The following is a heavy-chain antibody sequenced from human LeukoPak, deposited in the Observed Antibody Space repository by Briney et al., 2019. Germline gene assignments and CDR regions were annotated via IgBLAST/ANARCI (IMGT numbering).Heavy chain of an antibody. J-gene: IGHJ4*01. CDR2: INWDGGES. CDR1: ASSTAAYG. Sequence: GGSLRLSCVASASSTAAYGMSWDRQRPGKGLEWVSGINWDGGESAYSDSVKGRFTISRDQGQHSLFLHMRDLRDDDTALYFCVRDLSASWYSLGFWGQGALLTVSS. CDR3: VRDLSASWYSLGF. V-gene: IGHV3-20*04. D-gene: IGHD6-13*01.